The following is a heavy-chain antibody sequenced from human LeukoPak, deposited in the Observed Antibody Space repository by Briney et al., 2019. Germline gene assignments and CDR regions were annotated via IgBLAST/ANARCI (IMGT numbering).Heavy chain of an antibody. CDR3: ARLGPVAGSSYFDC. V-gene: IGHV5-51*01. Sequence: GESLQISCQSSGYIFTRYWIGWVRPMPGKDMEWMGIIFPGDSDTRYSPSFQGQVTISVDKSTSTAYLQWSSLKASDTALYYCARLGPVAGSSYFDCWGQGTLVTVSS. CDR1: GYIFTRYW. J-gene: IGHJ4*02. D-gene: IGHD6-19*01. CDR2: IFPGDSDT.